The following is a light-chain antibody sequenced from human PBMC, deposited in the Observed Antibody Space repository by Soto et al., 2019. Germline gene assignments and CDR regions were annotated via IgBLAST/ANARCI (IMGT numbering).Light chain of an antibody. Sequence: EIGMTQCPATLSVSRGERATLSCRARQRINSNLAWYQHKPGQAPRLLIYGASSRATGIPDRFSGSGSGTDFTLTISRLEPADSAVYYCQQYGSSPTFGGGTKVDIK. CDR3: QQYGSSPT. CDR1: QRINSN. V-gene: IGKV3-20*01. CDR2: GAS. J-gene: IGKJ4*01.